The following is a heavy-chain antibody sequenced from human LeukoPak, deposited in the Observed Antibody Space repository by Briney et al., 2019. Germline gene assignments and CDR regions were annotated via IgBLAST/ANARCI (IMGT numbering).Heavy chain of an antibody. V-gene: IGHV4-34*01. CDR1: GGSFSGYF. CDR3: ARDSDDSSGYNWFDP. J-gene: IGHJ5*02. D-gene: IGHD3-22*01. CDR2: INHTGST. Sequence: SETLSLTCAVYGGSFSGYFWTWIRRPPGKGLEWIGEINHTGSTNYNPSLKSRVTISVDTSKNQFSLKLSSVTAADTAVYYCARDSDDSSGYNWFDPWGQGTLVTVSS.